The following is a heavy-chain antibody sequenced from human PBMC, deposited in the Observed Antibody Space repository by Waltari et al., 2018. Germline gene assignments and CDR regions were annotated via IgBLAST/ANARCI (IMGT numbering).Heavy chain of an antibody. CDR3: ARDKDCSGGSCYSGYYYYGMDV. D-gene: IGHD2-15*01. Sequence: QVQLVESGGGVVQPGRSLRLSCAASGFTFSSYGMHWVRQAPGKGLEWVAVIWYDGSNKDYADSVKGRFTISRDNSKNTLYLQMNSLRAEDTAVYYCARDKDCSGGSCYSGYYYYGMDVWGQGTTVTVSS. V-gene: IGHV3-33*01. J-gene: IGHJ6*02. CDR1: GFTFSSYG. CDR2: IWYDGSNK.